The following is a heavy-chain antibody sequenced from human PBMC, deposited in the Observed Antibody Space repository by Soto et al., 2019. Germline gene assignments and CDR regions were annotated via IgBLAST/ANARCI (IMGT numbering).Heavy chain of an antibody. D-gene: IGHD2-21*01. Sequence: EVQLVESGGGLVQPGGSLRLSCAASGLTVSTKYMSWVRQAPGKGLEWVSLMYSGGTTSYADSVKDRFTISRDNSKNTLYLQMNSLRAEDTAVYYCAARGVISFDYWGQGTLVTVSS. CDR2: MYSGGTT. CDR3: AARGVISFDY. J-gene: IGHJ4*02. V-gene: IGHV3-66*01. CDR1: GLTVSTKY.